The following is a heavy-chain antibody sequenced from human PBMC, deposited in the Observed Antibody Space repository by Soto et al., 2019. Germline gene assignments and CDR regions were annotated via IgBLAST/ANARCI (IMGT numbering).Heavy chain of an antibody. CDR2: IYWDDDK. V-gene: IGHV2-5*02. CDR1: GFSLSTSGVG. CDR3: AHRPGRYCSGGSCYPEPFDP. D-gene: IGHD2-15*01. J-gene: IGHJ5*02. Sequence: PTLVNPTQTLTLTCTFSGFSLSTSGVGVGWIRQPPGKALEWLALIYWDDDKRYSPSLKSRLTITKDTSKNQVVLTMTNMDPVDTATYYCAHRPGRYCSGGSCYPEPFDPWGQGTLVTVSS.